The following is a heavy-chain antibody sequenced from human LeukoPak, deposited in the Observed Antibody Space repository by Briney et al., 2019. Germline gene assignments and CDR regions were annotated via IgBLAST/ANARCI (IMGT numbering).Heavy chain of an antibody. V-gene: IGHV4-39*01. CDR1: GGSISSSSYY. D-gene: IGHD3-10*01. CDR3: ARGRGVRGVTKYYFDY. J-gene: IGHJ4*02. CDR2: IYYSGST. Sequence: SETLSLTCTVSGGSISSSSYYWDWIRQPPGKGLEWIGSIYYSGSTYYNPSLKSRVTMSVDTSKNQFSLKLSSVTAADTALYYCARGRGVRGVTKYYFDYWGQGTLVTVSS.